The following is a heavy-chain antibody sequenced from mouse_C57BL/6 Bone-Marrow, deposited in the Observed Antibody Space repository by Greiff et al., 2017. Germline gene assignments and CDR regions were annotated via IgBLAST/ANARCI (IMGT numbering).Heavy chain of an antibody. CDR2: ISSGGSYT. D-gene: IGHD4-1*01. CDR3: ARQGDWGFDY. V-gene: IGHV5-6*01. CDR1: GFTFSSYG. J-gene: IGHJ2*01. Sequence: EVQVVESGGDLVKPGGSLKLSCAASGFTFSSYGMSWVRQTPDKRLEWVATISSGGSYTYYPDSVKGRFTISRDNAKNTLYLQMSSLKSEDTAMYYCARQGDWGFDYWGQGTTRTVSS.